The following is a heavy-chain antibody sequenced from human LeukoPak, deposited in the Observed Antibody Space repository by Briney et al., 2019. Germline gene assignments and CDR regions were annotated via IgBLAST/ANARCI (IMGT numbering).Heavy chain of an antibody. CDR2: ISGSGGST. J-gene: IGHJ1*01. CDR3: AKDTRYAEYFQH. D-gene: IGHD3-16*02. V-gene: IGHV3-23*01. CDR1: GFTFSSYA. Sequence: GGSLRLSCAASGFTFSSYAMSWVRQAPGKGLEWGSAISGSGGSTYYADSVKGRFTISRDNSKNTLYLQMNSLRAEDTAVYYCAKDTRYAEYFQHWGQGTLVTVSS.